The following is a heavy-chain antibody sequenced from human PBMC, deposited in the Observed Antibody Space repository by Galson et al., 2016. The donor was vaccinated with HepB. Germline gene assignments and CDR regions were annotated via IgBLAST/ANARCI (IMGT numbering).Heavy chain of an antibody. CDR2: IYSGGNR. Sequence: SLRLSCAASGFTVSNNYMSWVRQAPGKGLEWVSGIYSGGNRFYADSVKGRFTIPRDKSKNTLYLEMKSLRVEDTAVYYFATHPGGGGSWGQGTLVTVSS. J-gene: IGHJ4*02. D-gene: IGHD3-16*01. CDR1: GFTVSNNY. V-gene: IGHV3-66*02. CDR3: ATHPGGGGS.